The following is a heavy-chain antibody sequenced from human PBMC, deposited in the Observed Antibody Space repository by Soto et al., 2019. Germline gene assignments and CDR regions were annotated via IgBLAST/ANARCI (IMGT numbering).Heavy chain of an antibody. CDR3: AYDSSGYYQPYYYYGMDV. V-gene: IGHV1-69*13. J-gene: IGHJ6*02. CDR2: IIPIFGTA. CDR1: GGTFSSYA. D-gene: IGHD3-22*01. Sequence: GASVKVSCKASGGTFSSYAISWVRQAPGQGLEWMGGIIPIFGTANYAQKFQGRVTITADESTSTAYMELSSLRSEDTAVYYCAYDSSGYYQPYYYYGMDVWGQGTTVTVSS.